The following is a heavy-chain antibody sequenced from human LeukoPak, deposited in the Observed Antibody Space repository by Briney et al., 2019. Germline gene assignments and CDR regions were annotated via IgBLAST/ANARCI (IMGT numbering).Heavy chain of an antibody. J-gene: IGHJ4*02. CDR2: IYPGDSDT. CDR3: TRRRDSSEYYFDY. D-gene: IGHD3-22*01. V-gene: IGHV5-51*01. CDR1: GYSFTTYW. Sequence: PGESLKISCKGSGYSFTTYWIGWVRQMPGKGLEWMGIIYPGDSDTRYSPSFQGQVTVSADKSISTAYLQWSSLKASDTAMYYCTRRRDSSEYYFDYWGQGTLVTVSS.